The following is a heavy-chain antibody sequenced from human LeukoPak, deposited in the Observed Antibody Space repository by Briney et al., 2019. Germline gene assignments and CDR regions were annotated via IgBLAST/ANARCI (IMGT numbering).Heavy chain of an antibody. V-gene: IGHV1-18*01. CDR2: IGAYNGNT. D-gene: IGHD3-22*01. CDR1: GYTFTSYG. CDR3: ARDLGRYDSSESFDY. Sequence: ASVKVSCKASGYTFTSYGISWVRQAPGQGLEWMGWIGAYNGNTNYAQKLQGRVTMTTDTSTSTAYMELRSLRSDDTAVYYCARDLGRYDSSESFDYWGQGTLVTVSS. J-gene: IGHJ4*02.